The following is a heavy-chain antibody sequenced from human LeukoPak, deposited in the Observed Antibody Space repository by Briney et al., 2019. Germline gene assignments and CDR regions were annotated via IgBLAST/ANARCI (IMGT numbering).Heavy chain of an antibody. V-gene: IGHV4-31*03. CDR2: IFHSGST. CDR3: ASLRYFDWFLDY. CDR1: GGSISSGGHY. Sequence: PSETLSLTCNVSGGSISSGGHYWNWIRQHPGKGLEWIGYIFHSGSTYYNPSLESRVKISVDKSKNHFSLKLSSVTAADTAVYYCASLRYFDWFLDYWGQGTLVTVSS. D-gene: IGHD3-9*01. J-gene: IGHJ4*02.